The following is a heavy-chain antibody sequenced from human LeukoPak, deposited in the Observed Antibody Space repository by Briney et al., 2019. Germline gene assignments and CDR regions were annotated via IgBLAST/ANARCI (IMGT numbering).Heavy chain of an antibody. D-gene: IGHD3-16*01. CDR1: GFNFNVYG. J-gene: IGHJ2*01. Sequence: PGGSLRLSCEGSGFNFNVYGMDWVRQAPGKGLEWISYISGGSTGVFYAASVRGRFTISRDNAQRSLYLHMNSLTAEDTAIYYCVGEKGGFGFVLWGRGTLVTVSS. CDR2: ISGGSTGV. V-gene: IGHV3-48*04. CDR3: VGEKGGFGFVL.